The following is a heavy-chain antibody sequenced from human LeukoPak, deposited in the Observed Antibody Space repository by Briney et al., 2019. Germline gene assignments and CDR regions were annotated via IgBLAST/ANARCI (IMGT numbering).Heavy chain of an antibody. D-gene: IGHD2-2*01. CDR1: GFTFSSYA. Sequence: GRSLRLSCAASGFTFSSYAMHWVRQAPGKGLEWVAVISYDGSNKYYADSVKGRFTISRDNSKNTLYLQMNSLRAEDTAVYYCARGIGDCSSTSCYARPVYDAFDIWGQGTMVTVSS. CDR3: ARGIGDCSSTSCYARPVYDAFDI. CDR2: ISYDGSNK. V-gene: IGHV3-30-3*01. J-gene: IGHJ3*02.